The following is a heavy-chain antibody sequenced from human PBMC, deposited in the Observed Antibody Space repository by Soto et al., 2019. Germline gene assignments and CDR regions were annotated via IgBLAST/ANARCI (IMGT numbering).Heavy chain of an antibody. Sequence: GGSLRLSCAASGFTFSSYAMSWVRQAPGKGLQWVSTISGSGASAYYADSMKGRFTVSRDNSKNTPYQQMNSLRAEDTALYYCSKGDAYYGSGSPVDYWGQGTLVTVSS. CDR1: GFTFSSYA. CDR3: SKGDAYYGSGSPVDY. D-gene: IGHD3-10*01. CDR2: ISGSGASA. J-gene: IGHJ4*02. V-gene: IGHV3-23*01.